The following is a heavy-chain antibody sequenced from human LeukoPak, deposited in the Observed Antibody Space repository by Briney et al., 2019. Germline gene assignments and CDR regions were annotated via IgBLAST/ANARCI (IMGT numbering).Heavy chain of an antibody. V-gene: IGHV3-21*01. CDR2: ISSSSSYI. CDR1: GFXFSSYT. J-gene: IGHJ3*02. CDR3: ARGGSSWYSDAFDI. D-gene: IGHD6-13*01. Sequence: GGSLRLSCAASGFXFSSYTINWVRQAPGKGLEWVSSISSSSSYIYYADSVKGRFTISRDNAKNSLYLQMNSLRAEDTAVYYCARGGSSWYSDAFDIWGQGTMVTVSS.